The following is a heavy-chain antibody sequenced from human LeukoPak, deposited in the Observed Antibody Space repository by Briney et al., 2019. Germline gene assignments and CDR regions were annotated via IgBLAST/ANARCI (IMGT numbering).Heavy chain of an antibody. J-gene: IGHJ4*02. CDR1: GYSISGGYY. Sequence: SETLSLTCTVSGYSISGGYYWGWIRQPPGKGLEWIGSIYHSGSTYYNPSLKSRVTISVDTSKNQFSLKLSSVTAADTAVYYCARIPSGVYFDWLQSYFDYWGQGTLVTVSS. CDR3: ARIPSGVYFDWLQSYFDY. CDR2: IYHSGST. D-gene: IGHD3-9*01. V-gene: IGHV4-38-2*02.